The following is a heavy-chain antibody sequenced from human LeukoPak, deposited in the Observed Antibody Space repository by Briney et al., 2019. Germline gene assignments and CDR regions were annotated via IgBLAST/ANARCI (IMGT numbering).Heavy chain of an antibody. J-gene: IGHJ4*02. Sequence: SETLSLTCTVSGGSIGTYYWSWIRQPPGKGLEGIGYIYSSGGTNYNPSLKSRVTISVDTSKNQFSLKLSSVTAADTAVYYCAGRAYGDRAFDYWGQGTLATVSS. CDR1: GGSIGTYY. D-gene: IGHD4-17*01. V-gene: IGHV4-4*09. CDR2: IYSSGGT. CDR3: AGRAYGDRAFDY.